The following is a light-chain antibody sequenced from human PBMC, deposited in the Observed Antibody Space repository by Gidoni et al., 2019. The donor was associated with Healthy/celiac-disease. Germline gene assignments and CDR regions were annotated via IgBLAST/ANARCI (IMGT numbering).Light chain of an antibody. CDR3: QAWDSSTVV. V-gene: IGLV3-1*01. J-gene: IGLJ2*01. CDR1: KLGDKY. Sequence: SSELTQPPSVSVSTGQTASITCSGDKLGDKYACWYQQNPGQSPVLVIYQDSKRPSGIPERFSGSNSGNTATLTISGTQAMDEADYYCQAWDSSTVVFGGGTKLTVL. CDR2: QDS.